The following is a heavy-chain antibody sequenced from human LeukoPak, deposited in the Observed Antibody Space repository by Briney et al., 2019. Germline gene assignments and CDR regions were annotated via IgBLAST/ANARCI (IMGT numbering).Heavy chain of an antibody. CDR2: IKPDGSGK. CDR3: SSQPAVIDLDF. Sequence: GGSLRLXCAASGFSFSSYWMTWVRQVPGKGLEWVANIKPDGSGKHYVDSVKGRFTISRDNAKSSLYLQMDSLRVEDTAVYYCSSQPAVIDLDFWGQGALVTVSS. D-gene: IGHD2/OR15-2a*01. CDR1: GFSFSSYW. V-gene: IGHV3-7*01. J-gene: IGHJ4*02.